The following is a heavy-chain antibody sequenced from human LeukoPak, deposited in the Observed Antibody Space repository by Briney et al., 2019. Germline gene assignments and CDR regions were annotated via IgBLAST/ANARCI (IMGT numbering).Heavy chain of an antibody. V-gene: IGHV3-21*01. CDR3: ARAPVTPEYYFDY. J-gene: IGHJ4*02. CDR1: GFTFTSYA. D-gene: IGHD2-21*02. CDR2: ISSGSGYI. Sequence: AGGSLRLSCAASGFTFTSYAMNWVRQAPGKGLEWVSSISSGSGYIYYADSVKGRFTISRDNAMNSLYLQMNSLRAEDTAVYYCARAPVTPEYYFDYWAQGTLVTVSS.